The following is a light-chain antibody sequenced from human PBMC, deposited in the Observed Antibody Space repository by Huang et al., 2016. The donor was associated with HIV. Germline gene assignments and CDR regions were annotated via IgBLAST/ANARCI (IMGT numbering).Light chain of an antibody. CDR1: QDIYNY. CDR3: LQHKNFHAPT. CDR2: GAS. Sequence: QLTQSPSAMAASVGDRVIITCRATQDIYNYLAWFQQQPGKAPKRLIYGASSLQTGVPSRFSGSGSGTEFTLTINNLQPEDSATYFCLQHKNFHAPTFGQGTKVEIK. J-gene: IGKJ1*01. V-gene: IGKV1-17*03.